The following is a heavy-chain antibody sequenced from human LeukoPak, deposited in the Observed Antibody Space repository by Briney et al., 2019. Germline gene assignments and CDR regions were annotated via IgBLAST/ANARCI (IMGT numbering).Heavy chain of an antibody. V-gene: IGHV6-1*01. CDR2: TYYRSKWYK. J-gene: IGHJ1*01. CDR3: ARGPSYFQH. Sequence: SQTLSLTCAISGDSVSSNSATWNWVRQSPSRGLEWPGRTYYRSKWYKYYAVSVKGRITINPDTSKNQFSLQLNSVTPEDTAVYYCARGPSYFQHWGQGTLVTVSS. CDR1: GDSVSSNSAT.